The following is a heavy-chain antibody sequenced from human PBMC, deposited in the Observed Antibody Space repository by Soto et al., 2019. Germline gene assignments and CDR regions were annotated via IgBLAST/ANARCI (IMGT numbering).Heavy chain of an antibody. Sequence: QVQVQESGPGLVKPSETLSLTCTVSGGSISNYYWSWIRQPPGKGLEWIGPIHYSGATSYNPSLRSRVTISVDTSKNKFSLKLTLVTAADTAVYFCAKIRVGEHYYYTLDVLGQGTAVTVSS. CDR1: GGSISNYY. CDR2: IHYSGAT. J-gene: IGHJ6*02. D-gene: IGHD3-10*01. V-gene: IGHV4-59*01. CDR3: AKIRVGEHYYYTLDV.